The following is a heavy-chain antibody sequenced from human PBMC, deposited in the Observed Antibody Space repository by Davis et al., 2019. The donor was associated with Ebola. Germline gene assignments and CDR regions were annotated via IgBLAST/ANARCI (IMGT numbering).Heavy chain of an antibody. V-gene: IGHV5-51*01. Sequence: GGSLRPSCQGPGYTFTSYWTGWVRQMPGKGLEWMGIIYPGDSDTRYSPSFQGQVTISADKSISTAYLQWSSLKASDTAMYYCATPWVGATTGFVYWGQGTLVTVSS. CDR1: GYTFTSYW. D-gene: IGHD1-26*01. J-gene: IGHJ4*02. CDR3: ATPWVGATTGFVY. CDR2: IYPGDSDT.